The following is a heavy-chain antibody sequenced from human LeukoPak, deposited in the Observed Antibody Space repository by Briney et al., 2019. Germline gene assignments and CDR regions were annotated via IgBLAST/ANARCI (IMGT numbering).Heavy chain of an antibody. CDR1: GFTFSSYA. D-gene: IGHD3-16*02. V-gene: IGHV3-23*01. Sequence: GGSLRLSCAASGFTFSSYAMGWARQGPGKGLEWVSSTSTSGANTYYADSVKGRFTISRDNSKNTLFLHMNSLRAEDTAIYYCAKRAGSYRCFDDWGQGTLVTVSS. J-gene: IGHJ4*02. CDR2: TSTSGANT. CDR3: AKRAGSYRCFDD.